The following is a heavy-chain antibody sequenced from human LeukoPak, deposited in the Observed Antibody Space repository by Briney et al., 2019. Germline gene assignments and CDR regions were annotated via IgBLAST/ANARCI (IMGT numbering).Heavy chain of an antibody. CDR1: GDSISSGDYY. J-gene: IGHJ3*02. CDR3: ARGPYSYDSSGAFDI. CDR2: ISSSGST. D-gene: IGHD3-22*01. Sequence: KASETLSLTCTVSGDSISSGDYYWSWIRQPAGKGLEWIGRISSSGSTNCNPSLKSRVTISVDTSKNQFSLKLSSVTAADTAVYFCARGPYSYDSSGAFDIWGQGTMVTVSS. V-gene: IGHV4-61*02.